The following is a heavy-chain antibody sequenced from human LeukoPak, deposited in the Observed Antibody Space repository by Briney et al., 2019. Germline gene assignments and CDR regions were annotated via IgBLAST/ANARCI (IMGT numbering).Heavy chain of an antibody. CDR1: GFTFNSYS. J-gene: IGHJ4*02. D-gene: IGHD4-17*01. CDR2: ISYDGSNK. CDR3: ARVGIYGDYGRYFDY. Sequence: GRSLRLSCAASGFTFNSYSMHWVRQAPGKGLEWVTVISYDGSNKYYADSVKGRFTISRDNAKNSLYLQMNSLRAEDTALYYCARVGIYGDYGRYFDYWGQGTLVTVSS. V-gene: IGHV3-30*04.